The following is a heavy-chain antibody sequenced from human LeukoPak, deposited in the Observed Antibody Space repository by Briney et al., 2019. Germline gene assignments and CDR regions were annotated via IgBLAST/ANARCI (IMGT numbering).Heavy chain of an antibody. CDR1: GDSVSSNSAA. J-gene: IGHJ4*02. CDR3: ARGRPRLTYYYGSGSYLDY. D-gene: IGHD3-10*01. V-gene: IGHV6-1*01. CDR2: TYYRSKWYN. Sequence: SGPGLVKPSQTLSLTCAISGDSVSSNSAAWSWIRQSPSRGLEWLGRTYYRSKWYNDYAVSVKSRITINPDTSKNQFSLQLNSVTPEDTAVYYCARGRPRLTYYYGSGSYLDYWGQGTLVTVSS.